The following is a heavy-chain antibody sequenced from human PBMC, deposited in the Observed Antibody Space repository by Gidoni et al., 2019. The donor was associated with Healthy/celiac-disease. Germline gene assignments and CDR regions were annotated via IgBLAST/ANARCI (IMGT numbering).Heavy chain of an antibody. Sequence: QVQLQQWGAGLLKPSETLSLTCAVYGGSFSGYYWSWIRQPPGKGLEWIGEINHSGSTNYNPSLKSRVTISVDTSKNQFSLKLSSVTAADTAVYYCARGVTIFGVVPKRGGMDVWGQGTTVTVSS. D-gene: IGHD3-3*01. J-gene: IGHJ6*02. CDR1: GGSFSGYY. CDR3: ARGVTIFGVVPKRGGMDV. CDR2: INHSGST. V-gene: IGHV4-34*01.